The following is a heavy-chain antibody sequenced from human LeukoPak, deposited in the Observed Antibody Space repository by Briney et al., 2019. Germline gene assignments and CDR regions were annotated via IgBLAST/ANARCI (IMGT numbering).Heavy chain of an antibody. D-gene: IGHD4-17*01. CDR3: ARGLYADYAFDY. J-gene: IGHJ4*02. V-gene: IGHV3-66*01. CDR2: IYSGGST. CDR1: GFTVSTNY. Sequence: GGSLRLSCAASGFTVSTNYMNWVRQAPGKGLEGVSVIYSGGSTYYADSVKGRFTISRDNSKNTLYLQMNSLRADDTAVYYCARGLYADYAFDYWGQGTLVTVSS.